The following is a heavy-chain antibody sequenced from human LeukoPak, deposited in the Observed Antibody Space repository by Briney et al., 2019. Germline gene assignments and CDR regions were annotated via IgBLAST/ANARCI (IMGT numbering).Heavy chain of an antibody. CDR2: IYYVGST. V-gene: IGHV4-39*07. J-gene: IGHJ1*01. Sequence: SETLSLTCTVSGGSISSYYWGWIRQPPGKGLEWIGNIYYVGSTYYNPSLNSRVTISVDTSKNQFSLKLSSVTAADTAVYYCARLGYDSSGYYYESQHWGQGTLVTVSS. CDR3: ARLGYDSSGYYYESQH. D-gene: IGHD3-22*01. CDR1: GGSISSYY.